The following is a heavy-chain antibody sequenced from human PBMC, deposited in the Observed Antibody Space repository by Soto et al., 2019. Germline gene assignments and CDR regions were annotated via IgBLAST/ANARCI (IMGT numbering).Heavy chain of an antibody. Sequence: LSLTCAVSGDSISSGYHWAWIRQSPGKGLEWVSYICSSGSTIYYADSVKGRFTISRDNAKNSLYLQMNSLRAEDTAVYYCARAVGATFAWFDPWGQGTLVTVSS. J-gene: IGHJ5*02. CDR1: GDSISSGYH. V-gene: IGHV3-11*01. D-gene: IGHD1-26*01. CDR3: ARAVGATFAWFDP. CDR2: ICSSGSTI.